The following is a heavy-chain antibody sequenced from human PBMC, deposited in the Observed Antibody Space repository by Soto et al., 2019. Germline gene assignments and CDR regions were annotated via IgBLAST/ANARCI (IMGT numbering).Heavy chain of an antibody. CDR3: ARDSERSYFDY. CDR1: GGSISSYY. J-gene: IGHJ4*01. V-gene: IGHV4-59*01. Sequence: SETLSLTCTVSGGSISSYYWSWIRQPPGKGLEWIGYIYYSGSTNYNPSLKSRVTISIDTSKNQFSLKLSSVTAADTAVYYCARDSERSYFDYWGHGTLVTVSS. CDR2: IYYSGST. D-gene: IGHD3-10*01.